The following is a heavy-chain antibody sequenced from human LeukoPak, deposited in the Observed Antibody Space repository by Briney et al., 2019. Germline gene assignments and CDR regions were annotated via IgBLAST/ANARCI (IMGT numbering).Heavy chain of an antibody. J-gene: IGHJ4*02. Sequence: SETLSLTCTVSGGSISSSSYYWGWIRQPPGKGLEWIGNIYYSGYTYYNPSLKSRVTISVDTPKNQFSLKLSSVTAADTAVYYCARQGEQPGYFDYWGQGTLVTVSS. D-gene: IGHD3-16*01. CDR3: ARQGEQPGYFDY. V-gene: IGHV4-39*01. CDR1: GGSISSSSYY. CDR2: IYYSGYT.